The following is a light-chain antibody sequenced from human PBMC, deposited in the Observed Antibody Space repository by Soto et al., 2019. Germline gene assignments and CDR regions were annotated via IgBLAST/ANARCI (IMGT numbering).Light chain of an antibody. CDR2: AAS. J-gene: IGKJ1*01. V-gene: IGKV1-39*01. CDR1: ESVSSY. CDR3: QQSYSNWT. Sequence: DIQMTQSPSSLSASVGDRVTITCRAKESVSSYVNWYQQKPGKAPKLLIYAASNLQSGVPARFSGSGSVTDFTLPISGLQPEDFESYYCQQSYSNWTFGQGTKVEIK.